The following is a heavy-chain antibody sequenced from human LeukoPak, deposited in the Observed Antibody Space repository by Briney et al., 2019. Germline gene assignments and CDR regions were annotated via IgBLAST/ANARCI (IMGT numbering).Heavy chain of an antibody. CDR1: GFTFSSYG. V-gene: IGHV3-30*03. D-gene: IGHD7-27*01. J-gene: IGHJ4*02. Sequence: SGGSLRLSCAASGFTFSSYGMHWVRQAPGKGLEWVAVISYDGSNKYYADSVKGRFTISRDNSKNTLYLQMNSLRAEDTAVYYCASPGSGRHNWGQGTLVTVSS. CDR3: ASPGSGRHN. CDR2: ISYDGSNK.